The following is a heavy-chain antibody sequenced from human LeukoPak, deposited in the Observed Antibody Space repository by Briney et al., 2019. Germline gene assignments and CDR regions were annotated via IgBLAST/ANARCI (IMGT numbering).Heavy chain of an antibody. J-gene: IGHJ6*02. CDR2: INPNSGGT. D-gene: IGHD6-19*01. V-gene: IGHV1-2*02. Sequence: GASVKVSCKASGYTFTGYYMHWVRQAPGQGLEWMGWINPNSGGTNYAQKFQGRVTMTRDTSISTAYMELSRLRFDDTAVYYCARGIAVAGTYYYYYGMDVWGQGTTVTVSS. CDR1: GYTFTGYY. CDR3: ARGIAVAGTYYYYYGMDV.